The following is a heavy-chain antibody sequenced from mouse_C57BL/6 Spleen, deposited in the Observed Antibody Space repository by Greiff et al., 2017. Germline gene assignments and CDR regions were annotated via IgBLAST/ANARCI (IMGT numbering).Heavy chain of an antibody. CDR1: GYTFTDYE. CDR2: IDPETGGT. CDR3: TNGGNYSMDY. Sequence: QVQLKQSGAELVRPGASVTLSCKASGYTFTDYEMHWVKQTPVHGLEWIGAIDPETGGTAYNQKFKGKAILTADKSSSTAYLELRSLTSEDSAVYYCTNGGNYSMDYWGQGTSVTVSS. J-gene: IGHJ4*01. V-gene: IGHV1-15*01.